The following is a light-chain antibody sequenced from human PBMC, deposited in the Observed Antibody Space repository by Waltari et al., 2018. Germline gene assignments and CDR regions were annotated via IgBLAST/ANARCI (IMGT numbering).Light chain of an antibody. Sequence: QSALTQPASVSGSPGQSITISCIGTSSDVGVYNYVSWYQQHPGKPPKLMIYDVSNRPSGVSSRFSGSKSGNKASLTISGLQAEDEADYYCSSYSSSTTPLIFGGGTKLTVL. J-gene: IGLJ2*01. CDR2: DVS. CDR1: SSDVGVYNY. CDR3: SSYSSSTTPLI. V-gene: IGLV2-14*03.